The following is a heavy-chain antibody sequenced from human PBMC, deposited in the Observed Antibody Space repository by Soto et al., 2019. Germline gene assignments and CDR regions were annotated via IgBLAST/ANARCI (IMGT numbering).Heavy chain of an antibody. CDR1: GGSISSGGYY. J-gene: IGHJ1*01. Sequence: QVQLQESGPGLVKPSQTLSLTCTVSGGSISSGGYYWSWIRQHPGKGLEWIGYIYYSGSTYYNPSLKRRVTISVDTSKNQLSLKVSSVTAGDTAVYYCARDNRDYGRWYVQHWRQVTLVTAAS. D-gene: IGHD4-17*01. CDR3: ARDNRDYGRWYVQH. V-gene: IGHV4-31*03. CDR2: IYYSGST.